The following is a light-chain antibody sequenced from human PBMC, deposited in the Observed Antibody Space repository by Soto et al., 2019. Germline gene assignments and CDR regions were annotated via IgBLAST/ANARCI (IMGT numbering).Light chain of an antibody. CDR1: SGDVGGYYY. CDR2: EVS. CDR3: SSYTAGGTI. V-gene: IGLV2-14*01. Sequence: QSALTQPASVSGSPGQSITISCTGTSGDVGGYYYVSWYQQLPGKAPKLMISEVSNRLSGVSNRFSGSKSGNTASLTISGLRAEDEADYYCSSYTAGGTIFGTGTKVTVL. J-gene: IGLJ1*01.